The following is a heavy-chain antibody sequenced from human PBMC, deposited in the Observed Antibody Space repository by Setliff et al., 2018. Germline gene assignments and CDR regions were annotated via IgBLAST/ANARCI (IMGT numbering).Heavy chain of an antibody. D-gene: IGHD7-27*01. CDR2: FWANGNNK. J-gene: IGHJ3*02. CDR3: VGDPPQSGYAFAI. CDR1: GFTFSYYG. Sequence: GGSLRLSCAASGFTFSYYGIHWVRQAPGKGLEWVAVFWANGNNKYYADSVKGRFTISRDNSKNTLYLQMNSLRVDDTAVYYCVGDPPQSGYAFAIWGQGTMVTVSS. V-gene: IGHV3-33*01.